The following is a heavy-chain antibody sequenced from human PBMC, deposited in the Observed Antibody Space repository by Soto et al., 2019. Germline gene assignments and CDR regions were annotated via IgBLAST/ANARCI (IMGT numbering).Heavy chain of an antibody. V-gene: IGHV4-31*03. Sequence: PSETLSLTCTVSGGSISSGDYYWSWIRQHPGKGLERIGYIYYIGSTYYNPSLKSRVTISVDTSKNHFSLKLSFVTAADTAVYYFARVEYYYDSSGYYRVFDPWGQGTLVTVSS. J-gene: IGHJ5*02. CDR2: IYYIGST. CDR1: GGSISSGDYY. D-gene: IGHD3-22*01. CDR3: ARVEYYYDSSGYYRVFDP.